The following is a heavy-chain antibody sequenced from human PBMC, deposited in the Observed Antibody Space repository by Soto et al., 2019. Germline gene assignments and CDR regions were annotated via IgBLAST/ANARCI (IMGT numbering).Heavy chain of an antibody. J-gene: IGHJ3*02. CDR3: ARNHLEYDAYDI. V-gene: IGHV3-21*01. CDR1: GFTFSSYS. CDR2: ISSSSSYI. Sequence: GGSLRLSCAASGFTFSSYSMNWVRQAPGKGLEWVSSISSSSSYIYYADSVKGRFTISRDNAKNSLYLQMNSLRAEDTAVYYCARNHLEYDAYDIRGQGTMVTVS.